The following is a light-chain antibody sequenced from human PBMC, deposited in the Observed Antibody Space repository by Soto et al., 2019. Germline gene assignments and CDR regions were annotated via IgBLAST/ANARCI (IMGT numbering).Light chain of an antibody. V-gene: IGLV1-40*01. J-gene: IGLJ1*01. CDR1: HSNIGAGYD. CDR2: GNS. Sequence: VLKQPRAVYGAPGHRGTIPSTGNHSNIGAGYDVHWYQQLPGTAPKLLIYGNSNRPSGVPDRFSGSKSGTSASLAITGLQAEDEADYYCQSYDSSLSAFYVFGTGTKVTVL. CDR3: QSYDSSLSAFYV.